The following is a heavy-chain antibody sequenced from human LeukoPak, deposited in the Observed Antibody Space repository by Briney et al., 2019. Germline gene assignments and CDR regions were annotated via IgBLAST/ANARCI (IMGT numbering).Heavy chain of an antibody. CDR3: ARYRVVTTRGYYFDY. CDR2: MEYDGSIK. CDR1: GFTFNSYD. D-gene: IGHD4-23*01. J-gene: IGHJ4*02. V-gene: IGHV3-30*19. Sequence: GGSLRLSCAASGFTFNSYDMHWVRQPPGKGLEWVAFMEYDGSIKYYADSVKGRFTISRDNSKNTLYLQMDSLRADDTAVYYCARYRVVTTRGYYFDYWGQGTLVTVSS.